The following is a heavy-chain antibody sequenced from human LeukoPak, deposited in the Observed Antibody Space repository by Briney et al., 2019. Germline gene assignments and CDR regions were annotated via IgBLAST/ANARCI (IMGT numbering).Heavy chain of an antibody. CDR1: GGSFSDYY. Sequence: LSLTCAVYGGSFSDYYMSWIRQAPGKGLEWVSYISSSGSTIYYADSVKGRFTISRDNAKNSLYLQMNSLRAEDTAVYYCARDLIAAAAYWGQGTLVTVSS. CDR3: ARDLIAAAAY. D-gene: IGHD6-13*01. J-gene: IGHJ4*02. CDR2: ISSSGSTI. V-gene: IGHV3-11*01.